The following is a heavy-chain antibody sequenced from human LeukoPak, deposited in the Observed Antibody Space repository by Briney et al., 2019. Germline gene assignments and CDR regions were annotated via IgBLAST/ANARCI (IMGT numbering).Heavy chain of an antibody. CDR1: GGSINSYY. CDR3: AREDIVVVPAAIGFDY. J-gene: IGHJ4*02. Sequence: SETLSLTCTVSGGSINSYYWSWIRQPPGKGLEWIGNMYYSGSTNYNPSLKSRVTISVDTSKNQFSLKLSSVTAADTAVYYCAREDIVVVPAAIGFDYWGQGTLVTVSS. CDR2: MYYSGST. V-gene: IGHV4-59*12. D-gene: IGHD2-2*01.